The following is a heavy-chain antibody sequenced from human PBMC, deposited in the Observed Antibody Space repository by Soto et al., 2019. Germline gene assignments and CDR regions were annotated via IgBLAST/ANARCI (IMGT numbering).Heavy chain of an antibody. CDR3: ARGGRTYGMDV. CDR2: ISSSGSTI. V-gene: IGHV3-48*03. CDR1: GFTFSSYE. Sequence: EVQLVESGGGLVQPGGSLRLSCAASGFTFSSYEMNWVRQAPGKGLEWVSYISSSGSTIYYADSVKGRFTISRDNAKNSLYLQMNSLRAEDTAAYYCARGGRTYGMDVWGQGTTVTVSS. J-gene: IGHJ6*02.